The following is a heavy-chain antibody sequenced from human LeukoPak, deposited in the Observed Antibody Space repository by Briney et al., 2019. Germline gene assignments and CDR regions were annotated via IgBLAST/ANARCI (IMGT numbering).Heavy chain of an antibody. V-gene: IGHV3-7*01. Sequence: GGSLRLSCAASGFTFSSYWMSWVRQAPGKGLEWVANIKQDGSEKYYLDSVKGRFTISRDNAKNSLYLQMSSLRAEDTALYYCARDPWVGEYGAFDIWGQGTMVTVSS. CDR2: IKQDGSEK. D-gene: IGHD3-10*01. CDR3: ARDPWVGEYGAFDI. J-gene: IGHJ3*02. CDR1: GFTFSSYW.